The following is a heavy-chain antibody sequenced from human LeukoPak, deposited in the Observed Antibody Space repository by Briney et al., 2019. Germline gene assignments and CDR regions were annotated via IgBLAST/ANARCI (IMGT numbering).Heavy chain of an antibody. Sequence: PGGSLRLSCAASGFTFNNYWMHWVRQGPGKGLVWVSRINTDGSNSNYADSVKGRFTISRDNSKNTLYLQMNSLRAEDTAVYYCAKDRSCTNNICHGDFDYWGQGTLVTVSS. V-gene: IGHV3-74*01. J-gene: IGHJ4*02. D-gene: IGHD2-8*01. CDR2: INTDGSNS. CDR3: AKDRSCTNNICHGDFDY. CDR1: GFTFNNYW.